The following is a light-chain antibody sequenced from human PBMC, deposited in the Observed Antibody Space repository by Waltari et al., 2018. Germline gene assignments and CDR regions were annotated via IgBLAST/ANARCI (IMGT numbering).Light chain of an antibody. Sequence: EIVLTQSPGTLSLSPGERATLSCRASQSVSSSYLAWYQQKPGQPPRRLMDGASSRATGIPDRFSGSGSGTDFTLTISRLEPEDFAVYYCQHYGISPPGLFGPGTKVDIK. CDR1: QSVSSSY. J-gene: IGKJ3*01. CDR3: QHYGISPPGL. CDR2: GAS. V-gene: IGKV3-20*01.